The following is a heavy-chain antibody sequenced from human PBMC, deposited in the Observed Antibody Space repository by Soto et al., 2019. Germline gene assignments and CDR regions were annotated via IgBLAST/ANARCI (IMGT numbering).Heavy chain of an antibody. J-gene: IGHJ5*02. CDR3: AREPFVDIVATIPDGWFDP. V-gene: IGHV3-48*01. CDR1: GFTFSSYS. CDR2: ISSSSSTI. D-gene: IGHD5-12*01. Sequence: GGSLRLSCAASGFTFSSYSMNWVRQAPGKGLEWVSYISSSSSTIYYADSVKGRFTISRDNAKNSLYLQMNSLRAEDTAVYYCAREPFVDIVATIPDGWFDPWGQGTLVTVSS.